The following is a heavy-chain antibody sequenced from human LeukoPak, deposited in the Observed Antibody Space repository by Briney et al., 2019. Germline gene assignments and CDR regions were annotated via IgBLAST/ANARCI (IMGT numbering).Heavy chain of an antibody. CDR3: AKGTPFYAMDV. CDR2: ISGSGGSGGST. V-gene: IGHV3-23*01. CDR1: GFTFSSYA. J-gene: IGHJ6*02. Sequence: PGGSLRLSCAASGFTFSSYAMSWVRQAPGKGLEWVSLISGSGGSGGSTYYADSVKGRFTISRDSSKSKLYLQMNSLRAEDTALYYCAKGTPFYAMDVCGQGTTVIVSS. D-gene: IGHD1-7*01.